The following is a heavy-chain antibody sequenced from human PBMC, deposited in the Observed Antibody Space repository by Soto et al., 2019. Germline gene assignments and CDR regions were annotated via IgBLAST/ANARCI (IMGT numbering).Heavy chain of an antibody. D-gene: IGHD6-13*01. CDR3: ARAHDSSWYFADFIGGYYYGMDV. CDR1: GGTFSSYA. CDR2: IIPIFGTA. Sequence: GASVKVSCKASGGTFSSYAISWVRQAPGQGLEWMGGIIPIFGTANYAQKFQGRVTITADESTSTAYMELSSLRSEDTAVYYCARAHDSSWYFADFIGGYYYGMDVWGQGTTVTVS. J-gene: IGHJ6*02. V-gene: IGHV1-69*13.